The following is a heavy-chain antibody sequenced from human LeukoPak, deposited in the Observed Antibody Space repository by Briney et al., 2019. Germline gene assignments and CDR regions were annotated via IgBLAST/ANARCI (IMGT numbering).Heavy chain of an antibody. V-gene: IGHV4-31*03. D-gene: IGHD2-2*01. J-gene: IGHJ4*02. CDR2: IYYSGST. CDR1: GGSISSGGYY. Sequence: PSQTLSLTCPVSGGSISSGGYYWNWIRQHPGKGLEWIGFIYYSGSTYHNPSLKSRVSISVDTSKTQFSLKLSSVTAADTAVYYCARARDIVVSSNIYYFDYWGQGTLVTVSS. CDR3: ARARDIVVSSNIYYFDY.